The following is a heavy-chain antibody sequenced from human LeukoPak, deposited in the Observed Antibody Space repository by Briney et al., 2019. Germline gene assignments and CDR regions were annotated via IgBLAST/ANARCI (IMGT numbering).Heavy chain of an antibody. Sequence: GGSLRLSCAASGFTLSSYSINWVRQAPGKGLEWVSSISSSSSYIYYADSVKGRFTISRDNAKNSLYLQMNSLRAEDTAVYYCASLHSYGVDYWGQGTLVTVSS. CDR2: ISSSSSYI. D-gene: IGHD5-18*01. V-gene: IGHV3-21*01. J-gene: IGHJ4*02. CDR3: ASLHSYGVDY. CDR1: GFTLSSYS.